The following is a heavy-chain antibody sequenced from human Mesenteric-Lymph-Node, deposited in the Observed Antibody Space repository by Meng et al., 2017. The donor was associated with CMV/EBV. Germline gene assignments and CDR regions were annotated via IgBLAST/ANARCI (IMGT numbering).Heavy chain of an antibody. J-gene: IGHJ6*02. CDR1: GGSISSSSYY. D-gene: IGHD3-10*01. V-gene: IGHV4-39*07. Sequence: SETLSLTCTVSGGSISSSSYYWGWIRQPPGKGLEWIGSIYYSGSSYYNPSLKSRVTISVDTSKNQFSLKLSSVTAADTAVYYCARDSITMVRGVTDYYYGMDVWGQGTTVTVSS. CDR3: ARDSITMVRGVTDYYYGMDV. CDR2: IYYSGSS.